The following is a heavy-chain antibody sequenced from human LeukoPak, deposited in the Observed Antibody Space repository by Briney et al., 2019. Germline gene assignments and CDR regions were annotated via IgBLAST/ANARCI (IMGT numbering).Heavy chain of an antibody. D-gene: IGHD1-1*01. V-gene: IGHV4-39*07. CDR3: ARGTRGSDSSFDF. CDR2: IYYSGST. J-gene: IGHJ4*02. CDR1: GDSSDNNGFY. Sequence: PSETLSLTCTVSGDSSDNNGFYWGWIRHPPGKGLEWIGNIYYSGSTYYNPSLKSRVTTSVDTSKKQFSLKLSSVTAADTAVYYCARGTRGSDSSFDFWGQGTLVTVSS.